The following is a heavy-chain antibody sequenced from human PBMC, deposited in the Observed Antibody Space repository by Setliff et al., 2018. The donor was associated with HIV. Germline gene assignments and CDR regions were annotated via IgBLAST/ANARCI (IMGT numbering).Heavy chain of an antibody. CDR2: IKSRDDGGTA. CDR3: LLIPPFDP. J-gene: IGHJ5*02. CDR1: GFTFGHAW. Sequence: AGSLRLSCTASGFTFGHAWLSWVRQTPGKGLEWVGLIKSRDDGGTADYAAPVKGRFTISRDDSNDTLYLQMNNLKTEDAAVYYCLLIPPFDPWGQGTQVTVSS. D-gene: IGHD2-21*01. V-gene: IGHV3-15*01.